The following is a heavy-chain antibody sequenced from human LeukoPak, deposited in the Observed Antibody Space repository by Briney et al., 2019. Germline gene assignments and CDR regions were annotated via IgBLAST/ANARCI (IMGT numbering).Heavy chain of an antibody. CDR3: ARDLDPIVVVPGVRVPSLDP. CDR1: GYTFTGYY. Sequence: PRASVKVSCKASGYTFTGYYMYWVRQAPGQGLEWMGRINPNSGGTNYAQKFEGRVTMTRDTSTSTAYMELSRLRSDDTAIYYCARDLDPIVVVPGVRVPSLDPWGQGTLVTVSS. V-gene: IGHV1-2*06. D-gene: IGHD2-2*01. J-gene: IGHJ5*02. CDR2: INPNSGGT.